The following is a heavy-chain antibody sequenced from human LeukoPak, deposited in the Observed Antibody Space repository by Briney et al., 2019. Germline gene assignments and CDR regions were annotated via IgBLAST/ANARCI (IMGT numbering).Heavy chain of an antibody. CDR2: INHSGST. V-gene: IGHV4-34*01. J-gene: IGHJ4*02. CDR1: GGSFSGYY. D-gene: IGHD4-17*01. CDR3: ARAGHDYGDPPHYYFDY. Sequence: SETLSLTCAVYGGSFSGYYWSWIRQPPGKGLEWIGEINHSGSTNYNPSPKSRVTISVDTSKNQFSLKLSSVTAADTAVYYCARAGHDYGDPPHYYFDYWGQGTLVTVSS.